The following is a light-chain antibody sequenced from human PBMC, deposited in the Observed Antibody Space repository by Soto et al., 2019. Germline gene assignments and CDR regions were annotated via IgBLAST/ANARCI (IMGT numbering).Light chain of an antibody. V-gene: IGKV3D-15*01. CDR3: QQHINWPLFT. CDR2: AAS. CDR1: QSVSSN. J-gene: IGKJ3*01. Sequence: EIVLTQSPATLSVSPGETATLSCRASQSVSSNLAWYQQNPGQAPRLLSYAASTRATGIPARFSGSGSGTQFTLIINSLQSEDFAVYYGQQHINWPLFTFGPRTTVEI.